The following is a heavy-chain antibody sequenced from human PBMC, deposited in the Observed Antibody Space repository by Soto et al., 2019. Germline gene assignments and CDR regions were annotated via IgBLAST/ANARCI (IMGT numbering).Heavy chain of an antibody. CDR1: GFTFSNYH. V-gene: IGHV3-30*04. CDR2: ISYDATKK. Sequence: GGSLRLSCAASGFTFSNYHMAWGRQAQGEGLEWVAIISYDATKKYYADSVKGRFTISTDKSKNTLYLQMNSLRVEDTALYYCVRLQSVYENCFDYWGQGALVTVSS. CDR3: VRLQSVYENCFDY. J-gene: IGHJ4*02. D-gene: IGHD5-12*01.